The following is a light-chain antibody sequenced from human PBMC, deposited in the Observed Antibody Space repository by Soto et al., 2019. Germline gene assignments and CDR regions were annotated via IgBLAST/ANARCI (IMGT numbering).Light chain of an antibody. V-gene: IGKV1-33*01. J-gene: IGKJ2*01. CDR1: QDISNY. CDR3: QQYDNLPKYT. Sequence: DIQMTQSPSSLSASVGDRVTITCQASQDISNYLNWYQQKPGKAPKLLIYDASNLETGAPSRFSGSGSGTDFTFTISSLQPEDIATYYCQQYDNLPKYTFGQGTKLEIK. CDR2: DAS.